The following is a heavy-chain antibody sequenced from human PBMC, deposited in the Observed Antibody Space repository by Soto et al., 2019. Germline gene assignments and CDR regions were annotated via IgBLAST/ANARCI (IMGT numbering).Heavy chain of an antibody. Sequence: GGSMRLSCAACGFSVSSYRMNWARQAQGKGLEWVSSISSSSSYIYYADSVKGRFTISRDNAKNSLYLQMNSLRAEDTAVYYCASESSSWLHYYYYGMGVWGQGTTVTVSS. D-gene: IGHD6-13*01. CDR3: ASESSSWLHYYYYGMGV. CDR2: ISSSSSYI. V-gene: IGHV3-21*01. J-gene: IGHJ6*02. CDR1: GFSVSSYR.